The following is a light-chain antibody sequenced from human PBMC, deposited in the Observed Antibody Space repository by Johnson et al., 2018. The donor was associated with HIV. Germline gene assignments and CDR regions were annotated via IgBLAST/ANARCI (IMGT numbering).Light chain of an antibody. CDR1: SSNIGNNY. J-gene: IGLJ1*01. V-gene: IGLV1-51*01. CDR2: DNN. CDR3: GPWDSSLRADLDV. Sequence: QLVLTQPPSVSAAPGQKVTISCSGSSSNIGNNYVSWYQQLPGTAPKLLIYDNNKRPSGIPDRFSGSKSGTSATLGITGLQTGDEADYYCGPWDSSLRADLDVFGTGTKVIV.